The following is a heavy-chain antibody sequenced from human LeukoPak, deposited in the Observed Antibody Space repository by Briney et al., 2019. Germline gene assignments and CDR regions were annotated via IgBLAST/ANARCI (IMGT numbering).Heavy chain of an antibody. CDR1: GGSINNYY. CDR2: INTSGST. Sequence: SETLSLTCTVSGGSINNYYWSWIRQPAGKGLEWIGRINTSGSTNYNSSLKSRLTMSVDTSKNQFSLNLSSVTAADTAVYYCARDSVADYDFWSGYLNYWFDPWGQGTLVTVSS. V-gene: IGHV4-4*07. CDR3: ARDSVADYDFWSGYLNYWFDP. J-gene: IGHJ5*02. D-gene: IGHD3-3*01.